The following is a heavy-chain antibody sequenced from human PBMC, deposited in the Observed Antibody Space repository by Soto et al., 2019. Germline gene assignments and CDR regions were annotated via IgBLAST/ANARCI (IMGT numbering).Heavy chain of an antibody. CDR2: INAGNGNT. J-gene: IGHJ6*02. Sequence: ASVKVSCKASGYTFTSYAMHWVRQAPGQRLEWMGWINAGNGNTKYSQKFQGRVTITRDTSASTAYMELSSLRSEDTAVYYCARELDSSSSGLYYYYVMDVWAQGTTVPVSS. D-gene: IGHD6-6*01. CDR3: ARELDSSSSGLYYYYVMDV. CDR1: GYTFTSYA. V-gene: IGHV1-3*01.